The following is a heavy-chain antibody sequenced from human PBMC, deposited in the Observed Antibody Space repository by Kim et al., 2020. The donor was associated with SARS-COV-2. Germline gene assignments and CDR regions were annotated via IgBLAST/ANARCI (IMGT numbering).Heavy chain of an antibody. CDR2: IYYSGST. V-gene: IGHV4-39*01. J-gene: IGHJ3*02. CDR1: GGSISSSSYY. CDR3: ARPSSSPIGFDI. D-gene: IGHD6-13*01. Sequence: ETLSLTCTLSGGSISSSSYYWGWIRQPPGKGLEWIGSIYYSGSTYYNPSLKSRVTISVDTSKNQFSLKLSSVTAADTAVYYCARPSSSPIGFDIWGQGTMVTVSS.